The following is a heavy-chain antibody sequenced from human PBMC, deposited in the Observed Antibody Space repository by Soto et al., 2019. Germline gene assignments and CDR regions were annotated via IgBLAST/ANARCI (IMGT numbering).Heavy chain of an antibody. CDR3: ARSQGSSTSLEIYYYYYYGMDV. J-gene: IGHJ6*02. CDR2: IIPISDTT. V-gene: IGHV1-69*13. CDR1: GGTFSSSA. Sequence: ASVKVSCKASGGTFSSSAISWVRQAPGQGLEWMGGIIPISDTTNYAQKFQGRVTITADESTSTAYMELSSLRSEDTTVYYCARSQGSSTSLEIYYYYYYGMDVWGQGTMVTVSS. D-gene: IGHD2-2*01.